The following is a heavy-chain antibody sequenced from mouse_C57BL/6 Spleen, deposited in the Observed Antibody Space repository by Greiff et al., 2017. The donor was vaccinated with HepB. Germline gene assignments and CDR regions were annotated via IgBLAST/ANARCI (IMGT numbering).Heavy chain of an antibody. CDR1: GFTFSSYT. J-gene: IGHJ4*01. D-gene: IGHD1-1*01. CDR2: ISGGGGNT. V-gene: IGHV5-9*01. CDR3: ARTIPNITTVVENAMDY. Sequence: EVQLVESGGGLVKPGGSLKLSCAASGFTFSSYTMSWVRQTPEKRLEWVATISGGGGNTYYPDSVKGRFTISRDNAKNTLYLQMSSLRSEDTALYYCARTIPNITTVVENAMDYWGQGTSVTVSS.